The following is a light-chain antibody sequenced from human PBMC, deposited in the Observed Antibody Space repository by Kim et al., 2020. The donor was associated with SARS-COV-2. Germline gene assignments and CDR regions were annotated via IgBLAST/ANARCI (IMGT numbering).Light chain of an antibody. Sequence: SYELTQPPSVSVSPGQTASITCSGDKLGDKYACWYQQKPGQSPVLVIYQDSKRPSRIPERFSGSNSGNTATLTISGTQAMDEADYYCQAWDSSIVVFGGGTQLTVL. CDR3: QAWDSSIVV. J-gene: IGLJ2*01. CDR2: QDS. CDR1: KLGDKY. V-gene: IGLV3-1*01.